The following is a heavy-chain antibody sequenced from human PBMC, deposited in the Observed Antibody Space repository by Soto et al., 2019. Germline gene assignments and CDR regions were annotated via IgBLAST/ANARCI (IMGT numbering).Heavy chain of an antibody. J-gene: IGHJ4*02. CDR1: GFNFSSYA. CDR2: ISGSGGST. V-gene: IGHV3-23*01. D-gene: IGHD3-22*01. CDR3: ETLKRQTAITVILVVFPYFDY. Sequence: GGSLRLSCAASGFNFSSYAMSWVRQAPGKGLEWVCSISGSGGSTRYADSVMGRFTISRDNSKNTLYLQMTSLTVEDTAIYYCETLKRQTAITVILVVFPYFDYWGQGA.